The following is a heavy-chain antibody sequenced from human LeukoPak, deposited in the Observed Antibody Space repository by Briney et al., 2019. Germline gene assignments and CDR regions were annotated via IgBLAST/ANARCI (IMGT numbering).Heavy chain of an antibody. J-gene: IGHJ4*02. CDR1: GFTFSSFW. V-gene: IGHV3-7*03. D-gene: IGHD6-19*01. Sequence: GGSLRLSCAASGFTFSSFWMTWVRQAPGKGLEWVANIKQGGSETYYVDSVKGRFIISRDDAKNSLYLQMNSLRAEDTAVYYCAGRRSSGWYAYWGQGTLVTVSS. CDR3: AGRRSSGWYAY. CDR2: IKQGGSET.